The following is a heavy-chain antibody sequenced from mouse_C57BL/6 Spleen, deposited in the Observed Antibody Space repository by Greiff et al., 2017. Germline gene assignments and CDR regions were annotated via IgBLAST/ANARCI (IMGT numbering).Heavy chain of an antibody. D-gene: IGHD2-2*01. CDR3: ARHGLREGPWFAY. J-gene: IGHJ3*01. V-gene: IGHV5-17*01. CDR2: ISSGSSTT. CDR1: GFTFSDYG. Sequence: DVKLVESGGGLVKPGGSLKLSCAASGFTFSDYGMHWVRQAPEKGLEWIAYISSGSSTTYYADTVKGRFTISIDTAKNTLFLQLTRLRSEDTAMYYGARHGLREGPWFAYWGQGTLVTVSA.